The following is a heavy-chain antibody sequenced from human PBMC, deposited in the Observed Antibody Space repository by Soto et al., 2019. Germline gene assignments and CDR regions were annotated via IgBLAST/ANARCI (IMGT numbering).Heavy chain of an antibody. CDR3: ARGPGYRPSWGDFYCGVNI. J-gene: IGHJ6*02. Sequence: QVQLVQSGAELKKPGASVKVSCKASGYTFTNYGISWVRQAPGQGLEWMGWINTYHGNTKYAQKLQGRVTMTKDTSTSTACMELTSLRSDDTAGYYCARGPGYRPSWGDFYCGVNIGGQGTAVIVSS. V-gene: IGHV1-18*01. CDR2: INTYHGNT. CDR1: GYTFTNYG. D-gene: IGHD6-13*01.